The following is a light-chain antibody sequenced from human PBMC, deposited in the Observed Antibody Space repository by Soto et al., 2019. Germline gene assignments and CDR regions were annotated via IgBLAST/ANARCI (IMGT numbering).Light chain of an antibody. CDR1: QGINSW. Sequence: DIQMTQSPSSVSASVGDRVTITCRASQGINSWLAWYQQKPGKAPKLLIYSTSNLHSGVPSRFSGSGSGTDFTLTITSLQPEDFARYFCQQSESLPLTFGGGTKVEIK. J-gene: IGKJ4*01. V-gene: IGKV1D-12*01. CDR2: STS. CDR3: QQSESLPLT.